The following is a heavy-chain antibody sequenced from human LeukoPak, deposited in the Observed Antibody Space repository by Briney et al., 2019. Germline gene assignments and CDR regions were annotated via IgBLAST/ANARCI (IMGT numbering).Heavy chain of an antibody. CDR1: GFTFSSYG. D-gene: IGHD6-19*01. V-gene: IGHV3-30*18. CDR2: ISYDGSNK. CDR3: AKDQRELAVAGPSRFDY. Sequence: GGSLRLSCAASGFTFSSYGIHWVRQAPGKGLEWVAVISYDGSNKYYADSVKGRFTISRDNSKNTLYLQMNSLRAGDTAVYYCAKDQRELAVAGPSRFDYWGKGTLVTVSS. J-gene: IGHJ4*02.